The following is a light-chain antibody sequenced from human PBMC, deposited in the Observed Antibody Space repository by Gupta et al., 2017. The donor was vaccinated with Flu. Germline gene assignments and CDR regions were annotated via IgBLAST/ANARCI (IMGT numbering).Light chain of an antibody. V-gene: IGLV1-51*01. CDR1: SSNIGNNY. J-gene: IGLJ1*01. CDR2: DNN. Sequence: VNSSCAGSSSNIGNNYVSWYQQHPGTAPKILIYDNNKRPTGRPERCSGSKSGTSATIDITGLQTGEEADYYCGAWESSLSDVYVFGTGTKVTVL. CDR3: GAWESSLSDVYV.